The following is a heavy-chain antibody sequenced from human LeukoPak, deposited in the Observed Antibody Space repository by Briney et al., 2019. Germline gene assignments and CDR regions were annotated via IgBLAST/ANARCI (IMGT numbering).Heavy chain of an antibody. CDR2: IYSGGST. CDR1: GFTVSNNF. J-gene: IGHJ6*02. D-gene: IGHD6-6*01. CDR3: ATMYSRSSLDYYGKDV. Sequence: GGSLRLSCAASGFTVSNNFMTWVRQAPGKGLEWVSLIYSGGSTYYADSVKGRFTISRDNSKNTVHLQMDSLRAEDSAVYYCATMYSRSSLDYYGKDVWGQGTTVTVSS. V-gene: IGHV3-66*01.